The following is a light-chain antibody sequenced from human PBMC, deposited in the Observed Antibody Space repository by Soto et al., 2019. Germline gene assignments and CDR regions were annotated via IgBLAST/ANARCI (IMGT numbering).Light chain of an antibody. CDR2: GAS. Sequence: EIVLTQSPGTLSLSPGERATLSCRASQSVVTNSLAWYQQKPGQAPRLIIYGASNRATGIPDRFSGRGSGTDFTLTISSLEPEDFAVYYCQQRSNWPPLTFGGGTKVDIK. CDR3: QQRSNWPPLT. J-gene: IGKJ4*01. CDR1: QSVVTNS. V-gene: IGKV3D-20*02.